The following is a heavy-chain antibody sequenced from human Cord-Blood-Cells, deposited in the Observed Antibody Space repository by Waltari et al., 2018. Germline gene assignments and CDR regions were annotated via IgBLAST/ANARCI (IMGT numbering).Heavy chain of an antibody. D-gene: IGHD6-19*01. CDR1: GGSFSGYY. V-gene: IGHV4-34*01. CDR2: INHSGST. Sequence: QVQLQQWGAGLLKPSETLSLTCAVYGGSFSGYYWSWIRQPPGKGLEWIGEINHSGSTNYNPSLKSRVTISVDTSKNQFYLKLSSVTAADTAVYYCARWLKGSPFDYWGQGTLVTVSS. J-gene: IGHJ4*02. CDR3: ARWLKGSPFDY.